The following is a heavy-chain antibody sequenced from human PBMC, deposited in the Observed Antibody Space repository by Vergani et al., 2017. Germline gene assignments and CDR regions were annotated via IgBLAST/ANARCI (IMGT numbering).Heavy chain of an antibody. J-gene: IGHJ4*02. Sequence: QVQLVQSGAEVKKPGASVKVSCKASGYTFTSYGISWVRQAPGQGLEWMGWISTYNYNTDYAQKLQGRVTITTDTSTSTAYMELRRLRSEDTAVYYCATLGGGSYELGVGGRYWGQGTLVTVSS. D-gene: IGHD1-26*01. CDR1: GYTFTSYG. CDR2: ISTYNYNT. V-gene: IGHV1-18*01. CDR3: ATLGGGSYELGVGGRY.